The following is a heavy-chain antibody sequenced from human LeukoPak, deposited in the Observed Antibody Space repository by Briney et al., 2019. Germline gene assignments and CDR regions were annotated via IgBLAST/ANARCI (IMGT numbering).Heavy chain of an antibody. CDR3: ARRNVLLWFGESQGAFDI. Sequence: PSETLSLTCTVSGGSISSSSYYWGWIRQPPGKGLEWIGSIYYSGSTYYNPSPKSRVTISVDTSKNQFSLKLSSVTAADTAVYYCARRNVLLWFGESQGAFDIWGQGTMVTVSS. CDR2: IYYSGST. V-gene: IGHV4-39*01. D-gene: IGHD3-10*01. CDR1: GGSISSSSYY. J-gene: IGHJ3*02.